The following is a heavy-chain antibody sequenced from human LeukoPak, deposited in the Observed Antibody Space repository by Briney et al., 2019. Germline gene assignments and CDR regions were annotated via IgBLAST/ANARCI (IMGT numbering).Heavy chain of an antibody. J-gene: IGHJ4*02. D-gene: IGHD6-19*01. CDR2: IYYNGST. CDR1: GGSISSNN. CDR3: ASIPSIAVAGWYFDY. Sequence: SETLSLTCTVSGGSISSNNWSWIRQPPRPGMGREGYIYYNGSTNYYPSLKSRVTISVDASKNQFSLQLSSVTAADTAVYYCASIPSIAVAGWYFDYWGQGTLVTVSS. V-gene: IGHV4-59*13.